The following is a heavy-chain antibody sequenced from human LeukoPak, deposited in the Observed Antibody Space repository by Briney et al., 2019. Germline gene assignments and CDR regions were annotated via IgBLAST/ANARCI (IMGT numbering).Heavy chain of an antibody. CDR2: INLNSGGT. D-gene: IGHD3-10*01. CDR3: ARYYGSGSKPFDY. Sequence: ASVKVSCKASGYTFTGYYMHWVRQAPGQGLEWMGWINLNSGGTNYAQKFQGRVTMTRDTSISTAYMELSRLRSDDTAVYYCARYYGSGSKPFDYWGQGTLVTVSS. J-gene: IGHJ4*02. V-gene: IGHV1-2*02. CDR1: GYTFTGYY.